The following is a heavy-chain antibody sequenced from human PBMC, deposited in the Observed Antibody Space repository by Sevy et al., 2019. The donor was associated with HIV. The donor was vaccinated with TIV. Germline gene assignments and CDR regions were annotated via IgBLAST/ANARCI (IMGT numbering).Heavy chain of an antibody. Sequence: GGSLRLSCAASGFTFSSYWMSWVRQAPGKGLEWVANIKQDGSEKYYVDSVKGRFTISRDNAKNSLYLQMNSVRAEDKAVYYCARDRSYYDFWSGYGGSFDYWGQGTLVTVSS. CDR1: GFTFSSYW. CDR2: IKQDGSEK. CDR3: ARDRSYYDFWSGYGGSFDY. D-gene: IGHD3-3*01. V-gene: IGHV3-7*01. J-gene: IGHJ4*02.